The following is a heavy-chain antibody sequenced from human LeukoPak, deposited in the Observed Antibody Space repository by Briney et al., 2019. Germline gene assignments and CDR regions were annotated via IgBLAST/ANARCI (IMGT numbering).Heavy chain of an antibody. CDR3: ARGRCGYSYGWNDG. J-gene: IGHJ4*01. D-gene: IGHD5-18*01. Sequence: ASVKVSCKASGYTFTSYGINWVRQATGQGLEWMGWMNPNSGNTGYAQKFQGRVTMTRNTSTSTAYMQMSSLRAEDTAVDYCARGRCGYSYGWNDGGGEGTLVT. V-gene: IGHV1-8*02. CDR1: GYTFTSYG. CDR2: MNPNSGNT.